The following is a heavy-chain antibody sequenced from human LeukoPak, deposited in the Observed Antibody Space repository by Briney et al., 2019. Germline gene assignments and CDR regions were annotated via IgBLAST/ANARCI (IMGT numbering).Heavy chain of an antibody. D-gene: IGHD2-2*02. J-gene: IGHJ5*02. CDR2: IIPIFGTA. CDR3: ARHKDIVVVPAAIIGWFDP. Sequence: GASVKVSCKASGGTFSSYAISWVQQAPGQGLEWMGGIIPIFGTANYAQKFQGRVTITTDESTSTAYMELSSLRSEDTAVYYCARHKDIVVVPAAIIGWFDPWGQGTLVTVSS. CDR1: GGTFSSYA. V-gene: IGHV1-69*05.